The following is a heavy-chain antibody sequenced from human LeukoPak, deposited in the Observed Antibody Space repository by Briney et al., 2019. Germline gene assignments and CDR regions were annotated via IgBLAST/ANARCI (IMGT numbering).Heavy chain of an antibody. D-gene: IGHD6-19*01. Sequence: SETLSLTCTVSGGSISSGGYYWSWIRQHPGKGLEWIGYIYYSGSTYYNPSLKSRVTISVDTSKNQFSLKLSSVTAAATAVYXXXRAAKQXLHWYXDLWGRXTLVXVSS. CDR3: XRAAKQXLHWYXDL. J-gene: IGHJ2*01. V-gene: IGHV4-31*03. CDR2: IYYSGST. CDR1: GGSISSGGYY.